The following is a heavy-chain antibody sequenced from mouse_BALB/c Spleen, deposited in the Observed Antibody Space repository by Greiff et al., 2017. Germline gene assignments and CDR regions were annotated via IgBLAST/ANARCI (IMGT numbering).Heavy chain of an antibody. Sequence: QVQLKQSGPELVKPGASVKISCKASGYSFTSYYIHWVKQRPGQGLEWIGWIFPGSGNTKYNEKFKGKATLTADTSSSTAYMQLSSLTSEDSAVYLCAREALYDYTYAMEYWGQGTSLTVSS. D-gene: IGHD2-4*01. CDR2: IFPGSGNT. V-gene: IGHV1-66*01. J-gene: IGHJ4*01. CDR1: GYSFTSYY. CDR3: AREALYDYTYAMEY.